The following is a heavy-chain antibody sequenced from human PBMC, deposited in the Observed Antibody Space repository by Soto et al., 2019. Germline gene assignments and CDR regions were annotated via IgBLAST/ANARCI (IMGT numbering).Heavy chain of an antibody. CDR3: ARVRLYDYSNYGRFHY. J-gene: IGHJ4*02. D-gene: IGHD4-4*01. CDR1: GFTVSSNY. Sequence: EVQLVETGGGGLIQSGGSLRLSCAASGFTVSSNYMTWARQAPGKGLEWVSLIYSGGNTPYADSVKGRFIIPRDNSKNTLYLQMNSLRAEDTAVYYCARVRLYDYSNYGRFHYWGQGTLVTVSS. CDR2: IYSGGNT. V-gene: IGHV3-53*02.